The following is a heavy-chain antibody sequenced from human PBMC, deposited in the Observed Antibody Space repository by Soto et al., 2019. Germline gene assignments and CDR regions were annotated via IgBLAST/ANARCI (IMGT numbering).Heavy chain of an antibody. D-gene: IGHD6-19*01. J-gene: IGHJ4*02. Sequence: SETLSLTCAVYGGSFSGYYWSWIRQPPGKGLEWIGEINHSGSTNYNPSLKSRVTISVDTSKNQFSLKLSSVTAADTAVYYCARGSRRRGSGWTPGFDYWGQGTLVTVSS. CDR2: INHSGST. V-gene: IGHV4-34*01. CDR1: GGSFSGYY. CDR3: ARGSRRRGSGWTPGFDY.